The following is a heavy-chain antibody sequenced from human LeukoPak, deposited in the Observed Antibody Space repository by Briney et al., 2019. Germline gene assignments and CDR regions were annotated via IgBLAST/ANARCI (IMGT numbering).Heavy chain of an antibody. J-gene: IGHJ4*02. CDR2: IYSSGST. CDR3: ARVTDRSGWYALDY. D-gene: IGHD6-19*01. Sequence: SETLSLTCTVSGGSISSYHWSWIREPAGKGLEWVGRIYSSGSTKYNPSLKSRVTMSVDTSKNQFSLKLSSVTAADTAVYYCARVTDRSGWYALDYWGQGTLVTVSS. V-gene: IGHV4-4*07. CDR1: GGSISSYH.